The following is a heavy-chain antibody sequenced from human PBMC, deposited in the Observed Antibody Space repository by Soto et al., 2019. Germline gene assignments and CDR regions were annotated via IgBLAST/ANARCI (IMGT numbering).Heavy chain of an antibody. CDR2: FYYSWST. D-gene: IGHD1-1*01. J-gene: IGHJ4*02. CDR1: GGSVSGDSYF. V-gene: IGHV4-61*01. Sequence: SDTLSLTCTVSGGSVSGDSYFWSWFRQPPGKGLEWIGYFYYSWSTKYNPSLKSRVTILEDSSKNQFSLKLNTVTAADTAVYYCAREGRMGTFDYWGQGALVTVS. CDR3: AREGRMGTFDY.